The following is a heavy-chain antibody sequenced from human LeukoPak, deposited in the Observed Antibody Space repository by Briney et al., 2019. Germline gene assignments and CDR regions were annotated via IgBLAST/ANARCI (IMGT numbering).Heavy chain of an antibody. CDR2: ISWDGGST. CDR3: AKDFHYGSGSYAEEEGAFDY. CDR1: GFTFDEYT. V-gene: IGHV3-43*01. Sequence: GGSLRLSCAASGFTFDEYTMHWVRQAPGKGLEWVSLISWDGGSTYYADSVKGRFTISRDNSKNSLYLQMNSLRTEDTALYYCAKDFHYGSGSYAEEEGAFDYWGQGTLVTVSS. D-gene: IGHD3-10*01. J-gene: IGHJ4*02.